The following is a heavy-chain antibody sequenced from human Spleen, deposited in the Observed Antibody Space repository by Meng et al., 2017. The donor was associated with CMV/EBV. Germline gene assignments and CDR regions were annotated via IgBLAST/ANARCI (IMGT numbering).Heavy chain of an antibody. D-gene: IGHD2-2*01. V-gene: IGHV4-59*12. CDR3: ATWTIVVVPAAKWDDY. CDR2: IYYSGST. J-gene: IGHJ4*02. Sequence: SETLSLTCTVSGGSISDDYWSWIRQPPGKGLEWIGSIYYSGSTYYNPSLKSRVTISVDTSKNQFSLKLSSVTAADTAVYYCATWTIVVVPAAKWDDYWGQGTLVTVSS. CDR1: GGSISDDY.